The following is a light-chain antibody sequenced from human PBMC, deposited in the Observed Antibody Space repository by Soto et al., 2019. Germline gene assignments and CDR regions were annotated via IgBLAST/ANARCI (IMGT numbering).Light chain of an antibody. V-gene: IGKV3-11*01. J-gene: IGKJ5*01. Sequence: EIVLTQSPATLSLSPGERATLSCRASQSFSSYLALYQQKPGQAPRLLIYDASNRATGIPARFSGSGSGTDFTLTISSLEPEDFAVYYCQQRSNWPPTFGQGTRLEIK. CDR3: QQRSNWPPT. CDR2: DAS. CDR1: QSFSSY.